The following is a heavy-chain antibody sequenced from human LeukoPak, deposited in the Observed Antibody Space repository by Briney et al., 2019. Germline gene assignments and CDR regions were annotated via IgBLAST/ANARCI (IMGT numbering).Heavy chain of an antibody. D-gene: IGHD6-13*01. Sequence: GGSLRLSCAASGFTFSSYAMHWVRQAPGKGLEWVSAISGSGGSTYYADSVKGRFTISRDNSKNTLYLQMNSLRAEDTAVYYCAKDSFDRGSSWKRYDYWGQGTLVTVSS. CDR1: GFTFSSYA. CDR2: ISGSGGST. CDR3: AKDSFDRGSSWKRYDY. V-gene: IGHV3-23*01. J-gene: IGHJ4*02.